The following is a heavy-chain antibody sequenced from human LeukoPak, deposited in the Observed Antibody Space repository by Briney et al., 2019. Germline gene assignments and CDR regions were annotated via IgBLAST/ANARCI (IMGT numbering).Heavy chain of an antibody. J-gene: IGHJ5*02. D-gene: IGHD3-10*01. V-gene: IGHV4-59*01. CDR2: IYYSGST. CDR1: CGSISSYY. Sequence: PSETLSLTCTVSCGSISSYYWSWIWQPPGKGLEWIGYIYYSGSTNYNPSLKSRVTISVDTSKNQFSLKLSYVTAAVTAVYYCARVSSGRLWFGEDGNWCDPWGQGTLVTVSS. CDR3: ARVSSGRLWFGEDGNWCDP.